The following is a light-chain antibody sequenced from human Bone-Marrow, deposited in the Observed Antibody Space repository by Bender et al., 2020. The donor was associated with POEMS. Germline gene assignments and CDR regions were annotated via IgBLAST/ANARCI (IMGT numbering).Light chain of an antibody. Sequence: QSALTQPASVSGSPGQSITISCTGTSSDVGTYNLVSWYQQHPDKAPKVMIYEGSKRPSGVSNRFSGSKSGNTASLTISGLQAGDEADYYCCSYAGGGIGVFGGGTKLTVL. J-gene: IGLJ3*02. CDR2: EGS. CDR1: SSDVGTYNL. V-gene: IGLV2-23*01. CDR3: CSYAGGGIGV.